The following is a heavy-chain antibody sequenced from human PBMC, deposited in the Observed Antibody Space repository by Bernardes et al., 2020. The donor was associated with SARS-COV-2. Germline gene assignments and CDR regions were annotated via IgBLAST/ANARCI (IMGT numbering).Heavy chain of an antibody. Sequence: TLSLTCAVSGYSISSGYYWGWIRQPPGKGLEWIGSFYHSGSSFHNPSLESRVTISLDMSKNQFFLKLKSVTAADTAVYYCARDGSSSGGGVSFDYWGQGTLVTVSS. J-gene: IGHJ4*02. CDR2: FYHSGSS. CDR3: ARDGSSSGGGVSFDY. D-gene: IGHD3-10*01. CDR1: GYSISSGYY. V-gene: IGHV4-38-2*02.